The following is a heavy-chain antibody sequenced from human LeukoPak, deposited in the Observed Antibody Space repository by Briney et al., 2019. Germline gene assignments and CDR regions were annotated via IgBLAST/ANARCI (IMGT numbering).Heavy chain of an antibody. CDR2: IKQDGSEK. J-gene: IGHJ4*02. V-gene: IGHV3-7*01. D-gene: IGHD3-22*01. CDR1: GFTFSGYW. CDR3: ARATDYYDSSGYD. Sequence: GGSLRLSCVASGFTFSGYWMTWVRQPPGKGLEWVAIIKQDGSEKYYVNSVKGRFTISRDNAKNSLYLQLNILRAEDTAVYYCARATDYYDSSGYDWGQGTLVTVSS.